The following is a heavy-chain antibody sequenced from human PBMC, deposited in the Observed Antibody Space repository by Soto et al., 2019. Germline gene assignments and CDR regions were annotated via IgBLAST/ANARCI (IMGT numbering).Heavy chain of an antibody. D-gene: IGHD6-19*01. CDR3: ARDGYRSGWYDYYYYYGMDV. J-gene: IGHJ6*02. CDR2: ISYDGSNK. Sequence: QVQLVESGGGVVQPGRSLRLSCAASGFTFSSYAMHWVRQAPGKGLEWVAVISYDGSNKYYADSVKGRFTISRDNSKNTLYLQMNSLRAEDTAVYYCARDGYRSGWYDYYYYYGMDVWGQGTTVTVSS. V-gene: IGHV3-30-3*01. CDR1: GFTFSSYA.